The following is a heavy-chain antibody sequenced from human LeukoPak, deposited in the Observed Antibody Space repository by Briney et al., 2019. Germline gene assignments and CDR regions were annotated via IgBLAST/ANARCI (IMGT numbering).Heavy chain of an antibody. V-gene: IGHV4-34*01. D-gene: IGHD3-10*01. Sequence: PSETLSLTCTVSGGSISSYYWSWIRQPPGKGLEWIGEINHSGSTNYNPSLKSRVTISVDTSENQFSLKLSSVTAADTAVYYCARGNRAPYWGQGTLVTVSS. J-gene: IGHJ4*02. CDR2: INHSGST. CDR1: GGSISSYY. CDR3: ARGNRAPY.